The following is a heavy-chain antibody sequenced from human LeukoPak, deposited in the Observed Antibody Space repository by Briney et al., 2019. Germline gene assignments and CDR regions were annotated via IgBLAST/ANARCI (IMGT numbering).Heavy chain of an antibody. CDR1: GYTFTGYY. J-gene: IGHJ4*02. CDR2: INPNSGGT. CDR3: ARGPFHYYGSSGYSD. V-gene: IGHV1-2*02. D-gene: IGHD3-22*01. Sequence: GASVKVSCKASGYTFTGYYMQWVRQAPGQGLEWMGWINPNSGGTNYAQKFQGRVTMTRDTSISTAYMELSRLRSDDTAVYYCARGPFHYYGSSGYSDWGQGTLVTVSS.